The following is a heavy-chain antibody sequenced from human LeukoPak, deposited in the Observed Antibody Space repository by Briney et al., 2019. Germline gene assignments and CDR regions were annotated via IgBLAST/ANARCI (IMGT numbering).Heavy chain of an antibody. J-gene: IGHJ4*02. D-gene: IGHD6-19*01. CDR2: ISVYSGNT. Sequence: ASVKVSCKASGYAFTNYAISWVRQAPGQGLEWMGWISVYSGNTNYAQKLQGRVTMTTDTSTSTAYMELRSLRSDDTAVYYCARDPSVAVAGYFDYWGQGTLVTVSS. CDR3: ARDPSVAVAGYFDY. V-gene: IGHV1-18*01. CDR1: GYAFTNYA.